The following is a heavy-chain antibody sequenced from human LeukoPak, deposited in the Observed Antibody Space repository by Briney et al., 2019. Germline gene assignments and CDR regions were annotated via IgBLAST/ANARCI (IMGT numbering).Heavy chain of an antibody. CDR3: AKDGLSGYNPDY. D-gene: IGHD5-24*01. CDR2: VSNLASST. J-gene: IGHJ4*02. CDR1: GFTFSTYA. V-gene: IGHV3-23*01. Sequence: GGSPRLSCAASGFTFSTYAMAWVRQAPGKGLEWVATVSNLASSTYHADSVRGRFTVSRDNSNNILYLQMNSLRGEDTAVYYCAKDGLSGYNPDYWGRGTLVTVSS.